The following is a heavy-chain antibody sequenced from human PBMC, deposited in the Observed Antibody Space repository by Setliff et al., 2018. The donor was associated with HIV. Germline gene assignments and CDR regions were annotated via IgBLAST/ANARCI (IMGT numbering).Heavy chain of an antibody. D-gene: IGHD2-2*01. Sequence: SETLSLTCAASGYSINSGFSRAWIRQPPGQGPQWIGSIYQSGSIYYNPSLQSRVTISVDSSKNQFSLNLFSVTAADTAVYFCAIFPSSSSNTLDSWGQGTLVTVSS. V-gene: IGHV4-38-2*01. CDR2: IYQSGSI. J-gene: IGHJ4*02. CDR1: GYSINSGFS. CDR3: AIFPSSSSNTLDS.